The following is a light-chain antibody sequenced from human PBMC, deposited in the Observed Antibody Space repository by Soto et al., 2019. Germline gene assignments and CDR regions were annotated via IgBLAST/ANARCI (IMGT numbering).Light chain of an antibody. V-gene: IGKV3-20*01. CDR3: QQYGSAPFT. J-gene: IGKJ3*01. CDR1: QSVASSH. Sequence: EIVLTQSPGTLSLSPGERATLSCRASQSVASSHLAWCRQKPGQTPRLLIYDASSRATGIPDRISGSGSGTDFTLTISRLEPEDFAVYYCQQYGSAPFTFGPGTKLDIK. CDR2: DAS.